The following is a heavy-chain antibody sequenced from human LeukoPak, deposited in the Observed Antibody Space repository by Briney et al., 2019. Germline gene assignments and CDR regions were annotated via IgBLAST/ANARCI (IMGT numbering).Heavy chain of an antibody. V-gene: IGHV4-39*01. J-gene: IGHJ4*02. CDR1: GGSISSSSYY. Sequence: SETLSLTCTVSGGSISSSSYYWGWIRQPPGKGLEWIGSIYYSGSTYYNPSLKGRVTISVDTSKNQFSLKLSSVTAADTAVYYCARLTYYDFWSGYYYFDYWGQGTLVTVSS. CDR3: ARLTYYDFWSGYYYFDY. D-gene: IGHD3-3*01. CDR2: IYYSGST.